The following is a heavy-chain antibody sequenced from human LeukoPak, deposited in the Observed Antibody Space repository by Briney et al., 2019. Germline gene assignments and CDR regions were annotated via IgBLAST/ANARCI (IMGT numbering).Heavy chain of an antibody. CDR3: ARDTKDYGDYRFQIHGMDV. D-gene: IGHD4-17*01. CDR2: ISAYNGNT. V-gene: IGHV1-18*04. J-gene: IGHJ6*04. CDR1: GYTFSNYG. Sequence: ASVKVSCKASGYTFSNYGFSGVRQARGQGLEWMGWISAYNGNTNYAQKFKGRVTMTTDTFTSTAYMELRSLRSDDTAVYYCARDTKDYGDYRFQIHGMDVWGKGTTVTVSS.